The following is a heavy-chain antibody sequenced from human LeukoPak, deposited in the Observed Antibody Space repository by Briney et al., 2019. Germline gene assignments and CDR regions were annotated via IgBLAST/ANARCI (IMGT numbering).Heavy chain of an antibody. CDR3: ARGLGYCSGGSCYRFGFDI. J-gene: IGHJ3*02. Sequence: ASVKVSCKASGYTFTSYDINWVRQATGQGLEWMGWMNPNSGNTGYAQKLQGRVTIARNTSITTAYMELSSLRSEDTAVYYCARGLGYCSGGSCYRFGFDIWGQGTMVTVSS. V-gene: IGHV1-8*03. D-gene: IGHD2-15*01. CDR1: GYTFTSYD. CDR2: MNPNSGNT.